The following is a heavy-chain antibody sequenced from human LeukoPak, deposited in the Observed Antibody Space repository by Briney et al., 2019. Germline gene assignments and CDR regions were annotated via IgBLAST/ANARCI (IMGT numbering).Heavy chain of an antibody. Sequence: SETLSLTCTVSGYSISSGYYWGWIRQPPGKGLEWIGSINHSGSTNYNPSLKSRVTISVDTSKNQFSLKLSSVTAADTAVYYCARRRRRYSYGYYYYMDVWGKGTTVTVSS. D-gene: IGHD5-18*01. CDR2: INHSGST. V-gene: IGHV4-38-2*02. J-gene: IGHJ6*03. CDR3: ARRRRRYSYGYYYYMDV. CDR1: GYSISSGYY.